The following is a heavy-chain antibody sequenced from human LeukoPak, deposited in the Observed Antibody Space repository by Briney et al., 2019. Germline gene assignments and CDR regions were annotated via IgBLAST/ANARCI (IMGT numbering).Heavy chain of an antibody. V-gene: IGHV3-7*01. J-gene: IGHJ5*02. CDR2: IKEDGSEK. D-gene: IGHD1-26*01. CDR1: GFTFSRYW. CDR3: ARVLAIWEKLAFFDP. Sequence: GGSLRLSCTASGFTFSRYWMSWVRQVPGKGPEFVANIKEDGSEKSYVDFVKGRFTISRDNVKNSVSLQMNSLRVEDTAVYYCARVLAIWEKLAFFDPWGQGTLVTVSS.